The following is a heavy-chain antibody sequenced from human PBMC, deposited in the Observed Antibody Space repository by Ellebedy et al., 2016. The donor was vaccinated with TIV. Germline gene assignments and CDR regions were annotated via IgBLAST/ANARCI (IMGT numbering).Heavy chain of an antibody. CDR2: ISYDGSNK. J-gene: IGHJ6*02. CDR1: GFTFSSYA. D-gene: IGHD3-22*01. Sequence: GESLKISCAASGFTFSSYAMHWVRQAPGKGLEWVAVISYDGSNKYYADSVKGRFTISRDNSKNTLYLQMNSLRAKDTAVYYCASPDSSGYYYYGMDVWGQGTTVTVSS. V-gene: IGHV3-30-3*01. CDR3: ASPDSSGYYYYGMDV.